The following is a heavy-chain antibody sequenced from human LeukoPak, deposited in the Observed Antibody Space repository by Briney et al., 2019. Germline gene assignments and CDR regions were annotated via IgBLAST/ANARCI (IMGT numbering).Heavy chain of an antibody. Sequence: SQTLSLTCTVSGGSISSGDYYWSWIRQPPGKGLGWIAYMYYSGSTYYNPSLKSRVTMSADTSKNQLSLKLSSVTAADTAVYYCARPYYYGSRIDPWGQGILVTVSS. CDR2: MYYSGST. V-gene: IGHV4-30-4*01. J-gene: IGHJ5*02. CDR1: GGSISSGDYY. D-gene: IGHD3-22*01. CDR3: ARPYYYGSRIDP.